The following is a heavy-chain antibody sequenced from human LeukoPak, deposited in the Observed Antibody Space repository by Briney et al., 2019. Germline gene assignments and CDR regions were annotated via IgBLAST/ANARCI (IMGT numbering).Heavy chain of an antibody. V-gene: IGHV1-8*03. CDR2: MNPNSGNT. J-gene: IGHJ6*03. Sequence: ASVKVSCKASGYTFTSYDINWVRQATGQGLEWMGWMNPNSGNTGYAQKFQGRVTITRNTSISTAYMELSSLRSEDTAVYYCARVKPYDYVWGIYNYYMDVWGKGTTVTISS. D-gene: IGHD3-16*01. CDR3: ARVKPYDYVWGIYNYYMDV. CDR1: GYTFTSYD.